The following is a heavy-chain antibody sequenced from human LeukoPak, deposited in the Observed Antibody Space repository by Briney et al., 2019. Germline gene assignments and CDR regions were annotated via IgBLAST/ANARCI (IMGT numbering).Heavy chain of an antibody. J-gene: IGHJ4*02. CDR1: GGTFSSYA. Sequence: SVKVSCKASGGTFSSYAISWVRQAPGQGLEWKGGIIPIFGTANYAQKFQGRVTITADESTSTAYMELSSLRSEDTAVYYCAFGSRVSTGFDYWGQGTLVTVSS. CDR3: AFGSRVSTGFDY. V-gene: IGHV1-69*13. D-gene: IGHD5/OR15-5a*01. CDR2: IIPIFGTA.